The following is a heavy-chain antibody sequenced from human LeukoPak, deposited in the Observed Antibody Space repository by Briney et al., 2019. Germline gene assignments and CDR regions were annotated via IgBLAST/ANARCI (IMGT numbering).Heavy chain of an antibody. CDR1: GNTFTNNG. CDR2: ISAYNGNT. CDR3: ARGANWNYDY. J-gene: IGHJ4*02. Sequence: ASVKVSCKASGNTFTNNGISWVRQAPGQGLEWMGWISAYNGNTNYAQKFQGRVTMTRDMSTSTVYMELSSLRSEDTAVYYCARGANWNYDYWGQGTLVTVSS. D-gene: IGHD1-20*01. V-gene: IGHV1-18*01.